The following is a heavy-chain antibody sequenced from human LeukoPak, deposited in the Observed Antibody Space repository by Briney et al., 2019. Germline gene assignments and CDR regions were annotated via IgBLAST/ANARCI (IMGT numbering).Heavy chain of an antibody. J-gene: IGHJ4*02. Sequence: GASVKVSCKVSGYTLTELSMHWVRQAPGKGLEWMGGFDPEDGETIYAQKFQGRVTMTEDTSTDTAYMELSSLRSEDTAVYYCATDLFTMVRGVITGDYWGQGTLVTVSS. CDR1: GYTLTELS. CDR3: ATDLFTMVRGVITGDY. CDR2: FDPEDGET. V-gene: IGHV1-24*01. D-gene: IGHD3-10*01.